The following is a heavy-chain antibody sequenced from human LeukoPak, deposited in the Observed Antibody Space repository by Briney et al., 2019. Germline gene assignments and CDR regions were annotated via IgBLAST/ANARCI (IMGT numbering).Heavy chain of an antibody. V-gene: IGHV3-21*01. Sequence: PGGSLRLSCTASGFTFTDAWMNWVRQAPGEGLEWVSSISSSSSYIYYADSVKGRFTISRDNAKNSLYLQMNSLRAEDTAVYYCARNLGEGYFDYWGQGTLVTVSS. CDR2: ISSSSSYI. CDR3: ARNLGEGYFDY. D-gene: IGHD3-16*01. J-gene: IGHJ4*02. CDR1: GFTFTDAW.